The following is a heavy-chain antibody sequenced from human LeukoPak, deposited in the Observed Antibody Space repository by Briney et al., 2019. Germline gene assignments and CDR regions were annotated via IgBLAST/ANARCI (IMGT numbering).Heavy chain of an antibody. D-gene: IGHD3-10*01. CDR3: AKDLVITMVRGVPVG. J-gene: IGHJ4*02. Sequence: GGSLRLSCAASGFTFSDYYMSWIRQAPGKGLEWVSYISISGSTIYYADSVKGRFTISRDNAKNSLYLQMNSLRAEDTAVYYCAKDLVITMVRGVPVGWGQGTLVTVSS. CDR1: GFTFSDYY. CDR2: ISISGSTI. V-gene: IGHV3-11*01.